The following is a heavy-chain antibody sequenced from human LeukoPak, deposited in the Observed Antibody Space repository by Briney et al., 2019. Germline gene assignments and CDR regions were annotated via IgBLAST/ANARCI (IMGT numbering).Heavy chain of an antibody. CDR3: ARDSALAQAVMFDY. CDR2: IDHSGST. V-gene: IGHV4-38-2*02. J-gene: IGHJ4*02. Sequence: SETLSLTCTVSGYSISSGYYWGWIRQPPGKGLEWTGSIDHSGSTYYNPSLKSRITISLDTSKNKFSLNLSSVTAADTAVYYCARDSALAQAVMFDYWSQGTLVTVSS. D-gene: IGHD6-19*01. CDR1: GYSISSGYY.